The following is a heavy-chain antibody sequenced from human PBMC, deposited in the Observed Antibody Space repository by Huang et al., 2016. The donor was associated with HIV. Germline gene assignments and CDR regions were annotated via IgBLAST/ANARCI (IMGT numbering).Heavy chain of an antibody. D-gene: IGHD5-18*01. Sequence: QVQLVESGGGVVQPGRSLRLSCAASGFTFSSYGMHWVRQAPGKGLEGVAVISYDGSNKYYEDSVKGRFTISRDNSKNTLYLQMNSLRAEDTAVYYCVKESRLHDYFDYWGQGTLVTVSS. V-gene: IGHV3-30*18. CDR1: GFTFSSYG. CDR2: ISYDGSNK. J-gene: IGHJ4*02. CDR3: VKESRLHDYFDY.